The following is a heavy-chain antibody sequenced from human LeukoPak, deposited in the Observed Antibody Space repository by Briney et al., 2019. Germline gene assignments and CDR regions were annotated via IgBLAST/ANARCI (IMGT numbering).Heavy chain of an antibody. CDR3: ARVDTVMAYYFDL. V-gene: IGHV3-53*04. CDR1: GFTFGSYR. Sequence: PGGSLRLSCAASGFTFGSYRMHWVRQAPGKGLEWVSTIYSGGTTYYADSVMGRFTISRHNSRNTLYLQMNSLRAEDTAVYYCARVDTVMAYYFDLWGQGTLVTVSS. D-gene: IGHD5-18*01. CDR2: IYSGGTT. J-gene: IGHJ4*02.